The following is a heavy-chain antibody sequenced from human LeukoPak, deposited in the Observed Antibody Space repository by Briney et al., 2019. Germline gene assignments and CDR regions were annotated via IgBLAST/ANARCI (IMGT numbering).Heavy chain of an antibody. CDR3: ARHRSSRGGYFDY. J-gene: IGHJ4*02. V-gene: IGHV4-39*01. D-gene: IGHD3-10*01. CDR1: GGSISSSSYY. Sequence: PSETLSLTCTVSGGSISSSSYYWGWIRQPPGKGLEWIGSIYYSGSTYYNPSLKSRVTISVDTSKNQFSLKLSSVTAADTAVYYCARHRSSRGGYFDYWGQGTLLTVSS. CDR2: IYYSGST.